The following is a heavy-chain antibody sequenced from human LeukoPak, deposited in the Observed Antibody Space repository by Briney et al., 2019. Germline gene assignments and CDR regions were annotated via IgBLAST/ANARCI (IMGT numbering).Heavy chain of an antibody. D-gene: IGHD6-19*01. V-gene: IGHV4-34*01. CDR2: INHSGST. CDR1: GGSVSSYY. CDR3: ARGPYMAVAGTDY. J-gene: IGHJ4*02. Sequence: PSETLSLTCTVSGGSVSSYYWSWIRQPPGKGLEWIGEINHSGSTNYNPSLKSRVTISVDTSKNQFSLKLSSVPAADTAVYYCARGPYMAVAGTDYWGQGTLVTVSS.